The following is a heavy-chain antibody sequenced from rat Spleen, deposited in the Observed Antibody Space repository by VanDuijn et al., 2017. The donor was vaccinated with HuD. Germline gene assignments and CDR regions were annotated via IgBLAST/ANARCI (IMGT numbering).Heavy chain of an antibody. CDR3: ATVPNWVWYFDF. D-gene: IGHD5-1*01. CDR2: ISPDGGST. CDR1: GFTFSSYW. J-gene: IGHJ1*01. Sequence: EVQLVETGGGLVHPGESLKLSCVASGFTFSSYWMFWIRQAPGEGLEWLSSISPDGGSTYYPDSMKGRFTISRDNAENTLYLQMDSLRSEDTATYYCATVPNWVWYFDFWGPGTMVTVSS. V-gene: IGHV5-58*01.